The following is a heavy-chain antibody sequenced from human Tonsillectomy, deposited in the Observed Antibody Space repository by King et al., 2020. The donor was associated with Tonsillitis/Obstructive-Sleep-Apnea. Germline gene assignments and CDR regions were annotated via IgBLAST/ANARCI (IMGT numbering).Heavy chain of an antibody. Sequence: QLQLVQSGAEVKKPGASVKVSCKASGYTFTSYYMHWVRQAPGQGLEWIGIINPSGGSTSYAQKFQGRVTMTRDTSTSTVYMELSSLRSEDTAVYYCARGGGAYCGGDCYLPFDYWGQGTLVTVSS. CDR3: ARGGGAYCGGDCYLPFDY. V-gene: IGHV1-46*01. D-gene: IGHD2-21*01. CDR2: INPSGGST. J-gene: IGHJ4*02. CDR1: GYTFTSYY.